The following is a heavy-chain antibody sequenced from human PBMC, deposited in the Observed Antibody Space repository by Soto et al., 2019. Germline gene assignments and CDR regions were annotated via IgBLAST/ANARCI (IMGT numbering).Heavy chain of an antibody. J-gene: IGHJ4*02. CDR3: ARSQKRIVVVPAAIDY. V-gene: IGHV1-46*01. CDR2: INPSGGST. CDR1: GYTFTSYY. Sequence: ASVKVSCKASGYTFTSYYMHWERQAPGQGLEWMGIINPSGGSTSYAQKFQGRVTMTRDTSTSTVYMELSSLRSEDTAVYYCARSQKRIVVVPAAIDYWGQGTLVTVSS. D-gene: IGHD2-2*01.